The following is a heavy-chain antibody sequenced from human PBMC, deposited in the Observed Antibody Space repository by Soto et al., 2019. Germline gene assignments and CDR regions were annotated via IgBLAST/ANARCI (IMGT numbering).Heavy chain of an antibody. D-gene: IGHD3-22*01. CDR3: ARGASYYDGRGPWAYFDL. J-gene: IGHJ2*01. V-gene: IGHV3-66*01. Sequence: AGSLTLSCAASGFRVRTNYMRWGRLAPGKGREWVSMMYSGGATHYADSVKGRFTVSRDNSKNTMYLQMNSLRAEDTAVYYCARGASYYDGRGPWAYFDLRGRGNLVTVSS. CDR2: MYSGGAT. CDR1: GFRVRTNY.